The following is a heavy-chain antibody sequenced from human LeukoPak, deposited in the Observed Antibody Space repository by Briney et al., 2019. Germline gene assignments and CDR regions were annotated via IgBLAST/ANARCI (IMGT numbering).Heavy chain of an antibody. CDR1: GFTVSSNY. CDR3: ARSGVATIHY. V-gene: IGHV3-53*01. J-gene: IGHJ4*02. D-gene: IGHD5-24*01. Sequence: PGGSLRLSCAASGFTVSSNYLSWVRPAPGKGLEWVSVIYCGGSTYYADSVKGRIPFSRDNSKNTLYLQMNSLSAEDTAVYYCARSGVATIHYWGQETLVTFSS. CDR2: IYCGGST.